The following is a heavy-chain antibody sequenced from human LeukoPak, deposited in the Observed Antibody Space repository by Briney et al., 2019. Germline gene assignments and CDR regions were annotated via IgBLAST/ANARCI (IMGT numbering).Heavy chain of an antibody. D-gene: IGHD3-10*01. J-gene: IGHJ3*02. CDR1: GASISGYY. CDR2: IYSGGST. CDR3: ARGFDSGTYEAFDI. V-gene: IGHV4-4*07. Sequence: SETLSLTCTVSGASISGYYWSWVRQPAGKGLEWIGRIYSGGSTNYNPSLKSRVTMSRDTSKNHFSLKLTSVTAADTAVYYCARGFDSGTYEAFDIWGQGTRVTVSS.